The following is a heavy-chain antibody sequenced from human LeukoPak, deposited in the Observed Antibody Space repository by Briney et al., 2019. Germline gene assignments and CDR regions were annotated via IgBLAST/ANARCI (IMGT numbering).Heavy chain of an antibody. CDR2: IRYDGSNK. Sequence: HPGGSLRLSCAASGFTFSSYGMHWVRQAPGKGLEWVAFIRYDGSNKYYADSVKGRFTISRDNSKNTLYLQMNSLRAEDTAVYYCARAKPYSSVIDYWGQGTLVTVSS. CDR3: ARAKPYSSVIDY. V-gene: IGHV3-30*02. D-gene: IGHD6-19*01. CDR1: GFTFSSYG. J-gene: IGHJ4*02.